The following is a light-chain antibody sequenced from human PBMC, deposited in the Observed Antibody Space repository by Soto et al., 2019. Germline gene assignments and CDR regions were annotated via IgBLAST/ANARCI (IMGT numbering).Light chain of an antibody. Sequence: QSALTQPASVSGSPGQSITISCTGTSSDVGGYNYVSWYQQHPGKAPKLMIYEVSNRPSGVSNRFSGSKSGNTASLTISGLQAEDEADYYCSSYTSSSTYVVFGGGTKVPS. CDR1: SSDVGGYNY. V-gene: IGLV2-14*01. CDR2: EVS. J-gene: IGLJ2*01. CDR3: SSYTSSSTYVV.